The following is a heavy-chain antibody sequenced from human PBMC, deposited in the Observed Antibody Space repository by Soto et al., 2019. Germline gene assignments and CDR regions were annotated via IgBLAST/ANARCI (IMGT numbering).Heavy chain of an antibody. CDR3: ARVQSLAGVY. V-gene: IGHV3-7*05. CDR2: IKQDGGDK. CDR1: GFTFSNYW. J-gene: IGHJ4*02. Sequence: EVQLVESGGGLVQPGGSLRLSCAASGFTFSNYWMSWVRQAPGKGLEWVANIKQDGGDKYYVDSVKGRFSISRDNAKNSLYLHMNSLRAEATAVYYCARVQSLAGVYWGQGTLVTVSS. D-gene: IGHD6-19*01.